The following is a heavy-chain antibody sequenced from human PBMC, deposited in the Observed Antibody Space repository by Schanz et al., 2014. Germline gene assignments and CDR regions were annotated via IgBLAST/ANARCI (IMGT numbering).Heavy chain of an antibody. CDR2: ISSSSGTI. Sequence: EEQLLESGGGVVQPGGSLRLSCAASGFTFNSYAFHWVRQAPGKGLEWVSYISSSSGTIYYADSVKGRFTISRDNAKNLLYLQMNSRRAEDTALYYCARDTAQSCIGPSCFEYFQHWGQGALXTVSS. D-gene: IGHD2-2*01. CDR1: GFTFNSYA. J-gene: IGHJ1*01. CDR3: ARDTAQSCIGPSCFEYFQH. V-gene: IGHV3-48*01.